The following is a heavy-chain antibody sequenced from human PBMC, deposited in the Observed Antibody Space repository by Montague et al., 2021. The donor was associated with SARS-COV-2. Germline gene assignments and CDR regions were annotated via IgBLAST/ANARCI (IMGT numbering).Heavy chain of an antibody. Sequence: SLRFSCAASGFTFDDYALHWVRQAPGKGLEWASGISWNSGSIGYADSVKGRFTISRDNAKNSLYLQMNSLRAEDTALYYCAKARVLLLWFGTEGPFDIWGQGTMVTVSS. CDR1: GFTFDDYA. CDR3: AKARVLLLWFGTEGPFDI. D-gene: IGHD3-10*01. CDR2: ISWNSGSI. V-gene: IGHV3-9*01. J-gene: IGHJ3*02.